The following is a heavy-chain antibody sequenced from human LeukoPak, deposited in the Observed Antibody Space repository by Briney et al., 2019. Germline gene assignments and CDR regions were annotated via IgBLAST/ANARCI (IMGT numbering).Heavy chain of an antibody. J-gene: IGHJ4*02. V-gene: IGHV3-30-3*01. CDR3: AREGYYGSGSPPSLYFDY. Sequence: GGSLRLSCAASGFTFRNYVIHWVRQAPGKGLEWVSVTSSDLNVKLYADSVKGRFTISRDNSRSTLYLQMNSLRPEDTAIYYCAREGYYGSGSPPSLYFDYWGQGTLVTVSS. D-gene: IGHD3-10*01. CDR2: TSSDLNVK. CDR1: GFTFRNYV.